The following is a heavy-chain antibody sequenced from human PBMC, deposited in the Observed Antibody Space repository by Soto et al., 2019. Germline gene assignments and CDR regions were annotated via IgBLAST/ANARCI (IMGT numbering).Heavy chain of an antibody. CDR3: ARCGRGDWFDP. CDR2: IYYSGST. CDR1: GGSISSSSYY. Sequence: SDTLSLTCTVSGGSISSSSYYWGWIRHPPGKGLEWIGSIYYSGSTYYNPSLKSRVTISVDTSKNQFSLKLSSVTAADTAVYYCARCGRGDWFDPWGQGTLVTVSS. V-gene: IGHV4-39*01. D-gene: IGHD1-26*01. J-gene: IGHJ5*02.